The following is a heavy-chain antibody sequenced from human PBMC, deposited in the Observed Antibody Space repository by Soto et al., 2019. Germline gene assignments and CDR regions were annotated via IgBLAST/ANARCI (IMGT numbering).Heavy chain of an antibody. V-gene: IGHV3-30*18. Sequence: QVQLVESGGGVVQPGRSLRLSCAASGFTFSSYGMHWVRQAPGKGLEWVAVISYDGSNKYYADSVKGRFTISRDNSKNTLYLQMNSLRAEDTAVYYCAKETSGSYYGSFDYWGQGTLVTVSS. CDR2: ISYDGSNK. CDR3: AKETSGSYYGSFDY. J-gene: IGHJ4*02. D-gene: IGHD1-26*01. CDR1: GFTFSSYG.